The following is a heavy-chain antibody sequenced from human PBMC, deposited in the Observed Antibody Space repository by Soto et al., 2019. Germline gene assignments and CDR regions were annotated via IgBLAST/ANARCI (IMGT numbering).Heavy chain of an antibody. J-gene: IGHJ6*02. Sequence: QVQLVQSGAEVKKPGSSVKVSCKASGGTFSSYAISWVRQAPGQGLEWMGGIIPIFGTADYAQKFQGRVTITANESTSTAYMELSSLRSKDTAVYYCGVVVDKHYYYGMDVWGQGTTVTVSS. V-gene: IGHV1-69*12. CDR3: GVVVDKHYYYGMDV. CDR2: IIPIFGTA. D-gene: IGHD2-15*01. CDR1: GGTFSSYA.